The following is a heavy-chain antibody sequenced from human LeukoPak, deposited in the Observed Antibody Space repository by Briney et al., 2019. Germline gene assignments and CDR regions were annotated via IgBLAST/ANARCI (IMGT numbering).Heavy chain of an antibody. CDR1: GYTFTDYY. J-gene: IGHJ4*02. D-gene: IGHD2-15*01. CDR3: AREGNGLLSKDLDY. CDR2: INPRDGGT. Sequence: TSVKVSCKGSGYTFTDYYLHWVRQAPGQGLEWVGYINPRDGGTSSPPNFRGRVTMTTDASSSTVYMELSRLTSDDTAIYYCAREGNGLLSKDLDYWGQGTLVTVSS. V-gene: IGHV1-2*02.